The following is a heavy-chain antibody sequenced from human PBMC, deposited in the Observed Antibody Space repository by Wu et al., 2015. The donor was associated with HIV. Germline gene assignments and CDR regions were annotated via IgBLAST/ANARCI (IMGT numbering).Heavy chain of an antibody. Sequence: QVQLVQSGAEVKKPGASVKVSCKASGYTFIGYYLHWVRQAPGQGLEWMGWIIPNTAGTNYAQKFRGRVTMTGDTSISTAYMELRRLRSEDTAVYYCARNTDSVATSLYSLGVVGQGTTVTVSS. CDR3: ARNTDSVATSLYSLGV. CDR2: IIPNTAGT. CDR1: GYTFIGYY. V-gene: IGHV1-2*02. D-gene: IGHD6-19*01. J-gene: IGHJ6*02.